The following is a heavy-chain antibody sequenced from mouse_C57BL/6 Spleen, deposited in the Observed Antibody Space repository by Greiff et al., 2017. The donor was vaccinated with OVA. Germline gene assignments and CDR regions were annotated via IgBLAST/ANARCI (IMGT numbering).Heavy chain of an antibody. V-gene: IGHV1-52*01. J-gene: IGHJ2*01. D-gene: IGHD2-4*01. CDR3: ARRNYDYDVGVFDY. Sequence: VQLQQPGAELVRPGSSVKLSCKASGYTFTSYWMHWVKQRPIQGLEWIGNIDPSDSETHYNQKFKDKATLTVDKSSSTAYMQLSSLTSEDSAVYYCARRNYDYDVGVFDYWGKGTTLTVSS. CDR2: IDPSDSET. CDR1: GYTFTSYW.